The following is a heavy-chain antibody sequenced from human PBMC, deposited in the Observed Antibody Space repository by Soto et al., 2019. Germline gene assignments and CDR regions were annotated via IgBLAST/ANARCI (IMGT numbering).Heavy chain of an antibody. V-gene: IGHV3-30-3*01. D-gene: IGHD4-4*01. CDR3: ARVLGGMATVPFDY. CDR1: GFTFSSYA. CDR2: ISYEGSNK. Sequence: GGSLRLSCAASGFTFSSYAMHWVRQAPGTGLEWVAVISYEGSNKYYADSVKGRFTISRDNSKNTLYLQMNSLRTEDTAVYYCARVLGGMATVPFDYWGQGARGTVSS. J-gene: IGHJ4*02.